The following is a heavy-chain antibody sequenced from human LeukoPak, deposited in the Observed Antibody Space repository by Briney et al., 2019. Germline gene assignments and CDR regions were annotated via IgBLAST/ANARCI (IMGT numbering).Heavy chain of an antibody. V-gene: IGHV1-18*01. D-gene: IGHD1-26*01. CDR2: ISSYNDNT. Sequence: ASVKVSCKASGYTFTSYDISWVRQAPGQGLEWMGWISSYNDNTNYAQKLQGRVTMTTDTSTSTAYMELRSLRSDDTAVYYCARDLGGSSLTDYWGQGTLVTVSS. J-gene: IGHJ4*02. CDR3: ARDLGGSSLTDY. CDR1: GYTFTSYD.